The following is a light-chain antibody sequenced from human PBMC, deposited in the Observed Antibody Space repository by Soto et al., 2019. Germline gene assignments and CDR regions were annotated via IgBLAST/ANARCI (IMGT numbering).Light chain of an antibody. CDR2: DNN. J-gene: IGLJ1*01. CDR3: GTWDPFLSAYF. CDR1: SSNIGNNY. Sequence: QSVLTQPPSVSAAPGQKVTISCSGSSSNIGNNYISWYQEFPGTAPKLLIYDNNQRPSATPDRFSGSKSGTSATLGITGLQSGDVAVYYCGTWDPFLSAYFFRTGTKLTVL. V-gene: IGLV1-51*01.